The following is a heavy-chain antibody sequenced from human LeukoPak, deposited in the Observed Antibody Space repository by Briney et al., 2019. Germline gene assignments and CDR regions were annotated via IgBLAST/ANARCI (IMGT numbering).Heavy chain of an antibody. CDR3: ARGQDAFKTGY. Sequence: SETLSLTCTVSGGSLTIGSYYWTWIRHYPGKGLEWIGYIHPSGITDYDPSLKRRVTMSLAMSQNQFSLKLTSVTAADTAIYYCARGQDAFKTGYWGQGTLVTVSS. CDR2: IHPSGIT. V-gene: IGHV4-31*03. J-gene: IGHJ4*02. D-gene: IGHD5-24*01. CDR1: GGSLTIGSYY.